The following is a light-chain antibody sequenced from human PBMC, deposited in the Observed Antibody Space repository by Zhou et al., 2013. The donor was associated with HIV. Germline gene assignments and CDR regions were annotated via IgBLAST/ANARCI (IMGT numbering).Light chain of an antibody. CDR2: DAS. V-gene: IGKV1-27*01. J-gene: IGKJ1*01. CDR1: QDIITS. Sequence: DTQMTQSPSSLSASVGDRVTISCRASQDIITSLAWYRQKPGKAPELLIYDASTLQSGVPSRFSGGGSGTDFTLTISSLQPEDVATYYCQKYDSAPWTFGQGTKVEI. CDR3: QKYDSAPWT.